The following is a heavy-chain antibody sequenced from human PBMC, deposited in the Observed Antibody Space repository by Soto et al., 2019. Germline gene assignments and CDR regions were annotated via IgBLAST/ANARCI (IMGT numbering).Heavy chain of an antibody. V-gene: IGHV4-34*01. Sequence: ETLSLTCAVYGVSFSGYYWSWIRQPPGKGLEWIGEINHSGSTNYNPSLKSRVTISVDTSKNQFSLKLSSVTAADTAVYYCARITGTHDYWGQGTLVTVSS. CDR2: INHSGST. J-gene: IGHJ4*02. CDR3: ARITGTHDY. D-gene: IGHD1-7*01. CDR1: GVSFSGYY.